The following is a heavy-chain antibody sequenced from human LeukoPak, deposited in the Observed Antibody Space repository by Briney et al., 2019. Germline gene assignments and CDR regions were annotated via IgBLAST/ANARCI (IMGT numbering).Heavy chain of an antibody. D-gene: IGHD3-22*01. CDR3: ARDLDYDSSGYLLNY. V-gene: IGHV1-2*02. CDR2: INPNSGGT. Sequence: ASVKVSCKASGYTFTGYYMHWVRQAPGQGLESMGWINPNSGGTNYAQKFQGRVTMTRDTSISTAYMELSRLRSDDTAVYYCARDLDYDSSGYLLNYWGQGTLVTVSS. CDR1: GYTFTGYY. J-gene: IGHJ4*02.